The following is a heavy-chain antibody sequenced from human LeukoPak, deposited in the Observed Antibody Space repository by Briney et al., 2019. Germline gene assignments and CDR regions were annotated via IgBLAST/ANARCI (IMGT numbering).Heavy chain of an antibody. CDR1: GFTFTSFA. CDR3: AKDFGYDPHYFDY. J-gene: IGHJ4*02. CDR2: IYSTDGTT. Sequence: GGSLRLSSAASGFTFTSFAVTWVRQAPGKGLEWVSTIYSTDGTTYYADSVKGRFAISRDNSKNTVHLQMNSLSAGDTAIYYCAKDFGYDPHYFDYWGRGTLVTDSS. V-gene: IGHV3-23*01. D-gene: IGHD5-12*01.